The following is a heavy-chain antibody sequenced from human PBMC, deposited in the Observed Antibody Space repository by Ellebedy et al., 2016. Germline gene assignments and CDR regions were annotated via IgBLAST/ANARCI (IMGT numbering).Heavy chain of an antibody. Sequence: GESLKISXATSGFTFSSHSLSWVRQAPGKGLEWVASISSHDSFKYYADSLKGRFTISKDDTSNSLYLQMNSLRVDDTAVYYCVRTISANIRGWENWYFFYGLDVWGQGTTVTVSS. CDR2: ISSHDSFK. J-gene: IGHJ6*02. CDR1: GFTFSSHS. CDR3: VRTISANIRGWENWYFFYGLDV. V-gene: IGHV3-21*01. D-gene: IGHD6-25*01.